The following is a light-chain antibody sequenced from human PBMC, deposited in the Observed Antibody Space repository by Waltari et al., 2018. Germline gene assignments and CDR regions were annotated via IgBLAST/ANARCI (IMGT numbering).Light chain of an antibody. CDR1: QSISSS. Sequence: DIQMTQSPSSLSASVGDRVTITCRASQSISSSLNWYQQKPGKAPKLLIYAASSLQSGVPSRFSGSGSGTDFTLTISSLQPEDFATYYCQQSYSTPRTFGQGTKEEIK. CDR2: AAS. CDR3: QQSYSTPRT. J-gene: IGKJ1*01. V-gene: IGKV1-39*01.